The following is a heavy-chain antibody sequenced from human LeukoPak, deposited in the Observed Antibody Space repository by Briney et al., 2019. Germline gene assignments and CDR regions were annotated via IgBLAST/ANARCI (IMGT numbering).Heavy chain of an antibody. V-gene: IGHV3-23*01. D-gene: IGHD3-22*01. CDR3: AKSHPDYYDSSGKVYYFDY. Sequence: GGSLRLSCAASGFTFSSYAMSWVRQAPGKGLEWVSAISGSGGSTYYADSVKGRFTNSRDNSKNTLYLQMNSLRAEDTAVYYCAKSHPDYYDSSGKVYYFDYWGQGTLVTVSS. CDR2: ISGSGGST. CDR1: GFTFSSYA. J-gene: IGHJ4*02.